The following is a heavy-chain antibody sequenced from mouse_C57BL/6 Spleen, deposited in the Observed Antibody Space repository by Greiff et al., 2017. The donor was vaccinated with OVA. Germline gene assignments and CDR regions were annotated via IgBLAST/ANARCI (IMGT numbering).Heavy chain of an antibody. CDR2: IDPSDSET. Sequence: QVQLQQPGAELVRPGSSVKLSCKASGYTFTSYWMHWVKQRPIQGLEWIGNIDPSDSETHYNQKFKDKATLTVDKSSSTAYMQLSSLTSEDSAVYYCARGSYASSYAMDYWGQGTSVTVSS. CDR3: ARGSYASSYAMDY. CDR1: GYTFTSYW. V-gene: IGHV1-52*01. J-gene: IGHJ4*01. D-gene: IGHD1-1*01.